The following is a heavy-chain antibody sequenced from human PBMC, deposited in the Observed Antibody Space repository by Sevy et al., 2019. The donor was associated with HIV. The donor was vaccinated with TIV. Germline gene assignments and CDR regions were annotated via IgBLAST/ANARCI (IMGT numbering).Heavy chain of an antibody. CDR1: RDTFTNFV. J-gene: IGHJ4*02. CDR2: IIPVSGTT. V-gene: IGHV1-69*13. CDR3: ERLDPCDGACYYFDR. D-gene: IGHD2-21*02. Sequence: ASVKVSCKASRDTFTNFVLTWVRQAPGQGLEWMGGIIPVSGTTNYAQKFQGRVTITADESTTTVYMEVSSLRSEDTAIYYCERLDPCDGACYYFDRWGQGTLVTVSS.